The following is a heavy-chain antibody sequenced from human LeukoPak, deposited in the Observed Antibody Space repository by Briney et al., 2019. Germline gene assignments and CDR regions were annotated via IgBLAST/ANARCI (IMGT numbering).Heavy chain of an antibody. CDR2: IGSNGENI. J-gene: IGHJ4*02. CDR1: GFTFSRIA. Sequence: PGGSLRLSCAASGFTFSRIAMSWVRQAPGKGLEWVSAIGSNGENIYNADSVKGRFTVSRDNSRQTLFLQMSSLRVEDTATYYCAKGQELDDGVFDSWGQGTLVTVSS. V-gene: IGHV3-23*01. CDR3: AKGQELDDGVFDS. D-gene: IGHD1-1*01.